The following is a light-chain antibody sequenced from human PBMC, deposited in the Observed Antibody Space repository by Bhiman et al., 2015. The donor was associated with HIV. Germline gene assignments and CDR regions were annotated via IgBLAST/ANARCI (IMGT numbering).Light chain of an antibody. J-gene: IGLJ3*02. V-gene: IGLV2-23*02. Sequence: QSALTQPASVSGSPGQSITISCTGTSSDVGGYNYVSWYQQHPGKVPKLMIYDVSKRPSGVSNRFSGSKSGNTASLTISGLQAEDESDYYCCSYAGGSTWVFGGGTKLTVL. CDR3: CSYAGGSTWV. CDR1: SSDVGGYNY. CDR2: DVS.